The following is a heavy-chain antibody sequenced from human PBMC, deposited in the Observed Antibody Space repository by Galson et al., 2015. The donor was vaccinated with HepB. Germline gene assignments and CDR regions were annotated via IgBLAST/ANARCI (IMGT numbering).Heavy chain of an antibody. CDR2: INPNSGGT. CDR3: ARNYGGNSDAFDI. V-gene: IGHV1-2*04. J-gene: IGHJ3*02. CDR1: GYTFTGYY. Sequence: SVKVSCKASGYTFTGYYMHWVRQAPGQGLEWMGWINPNSGGTNYAQKFQGWVTMTRDTSISTAYMELSRLRSDDTAVYYCARNYGGNSDAFDIWGQGTMVTVSS. D-gene: IGHD4-23*01.